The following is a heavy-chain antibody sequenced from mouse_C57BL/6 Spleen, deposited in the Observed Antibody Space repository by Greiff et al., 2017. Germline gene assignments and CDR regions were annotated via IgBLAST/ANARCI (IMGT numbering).Heavy chain of an antibody. Sequence: EVQLQQSGPELVKPGASVKIPCKASGYTFTDYNMDWVKQSHGKSLEWIGDINPNNGGTIYNQKFKGKATLTVDKSSSTAYMELRSLTSEDTAVYYCARSDYGNYGYAMDYWGQGTSVTVSS. J-gene: IGHJ4*01. CDR2: INPNNGGT. V-gene: IGHV1-18*01. CDR1: GYTFTDYN. CDR3: ARSDYGNYGYAMDY. D-gene: IGHD2-1*01.